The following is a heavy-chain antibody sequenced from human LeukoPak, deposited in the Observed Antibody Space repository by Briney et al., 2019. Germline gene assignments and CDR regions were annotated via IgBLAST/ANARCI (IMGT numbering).Heavy chain of an antibody. CDR3: ARDLNYYDSSVPN. J-gene: IGHJ4*02. CDR2: ISSSSSYI. V-gene: IGHV3-21*01. CDR1: GFTFSSYS. D-gene: IGHD3-22*01. Sequence: GGSLRLSCAASGFTFSSYSMNWVRQAPGKGLEWVSSISSSSSYIYYADSVKGRFTISRDNAKNSLYLRMNSLRAEDTAVYYCARDLNYYDSSVPNWGQGTLVTVSS.